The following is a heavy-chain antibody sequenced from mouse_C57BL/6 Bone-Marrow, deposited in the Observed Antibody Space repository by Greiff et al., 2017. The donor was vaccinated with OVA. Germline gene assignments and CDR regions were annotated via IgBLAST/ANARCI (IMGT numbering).Heavy chain of an antibody. CDR3: ARDGYYSNYPFAY. D-gene: IGHD2-5*01. Sequence: EVQLVESGGGLVQSGRSLRLSCATSGFTFSDFYMEWVRQAPGKRLEWIGASRNKANDYTTEYSASVKGRLSGSRETSQSILYLQMKALRAEDTAIYYCARDGYYSNYPFAYWGQGTLVTVSA. V-gene: IGHV7-1*01. CDR1: GFTFSDFY. CDR2: SRNKANDYTT. J-gene: IGHJ3*01.